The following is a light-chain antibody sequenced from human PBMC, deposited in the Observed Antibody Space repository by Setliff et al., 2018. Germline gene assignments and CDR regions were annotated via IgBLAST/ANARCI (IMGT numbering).Light chain of an antibody. CDR3: SSYVGSSTPHV. V-gene: IGLV2-23*02. CDR2: EVT. J-gene: IGLJ1*01. CDR1: NSDVGSYNH. Sequence: QSALTQAASVSGFLGQSITISCTGTNSDVGSYNHFSWYQQHPGKAPKLMIYEVTMRPSGISNRFSGSKSGNAASLTISGLQAEDEAEYYCSSYVGSSTPHVFGTGTKVTVL.